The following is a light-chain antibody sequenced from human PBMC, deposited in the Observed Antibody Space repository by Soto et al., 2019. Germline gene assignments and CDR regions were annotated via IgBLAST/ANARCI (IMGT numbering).Light chain of an antibody. CDR3: SSYTSSSPHVV. Sequence: QSALTQPASVSGSPGQSITISGTGTSSDVGGYNYVSRYQQHPGKAPKLMIYDVSNRPSGVSDRFSGSKSGNTASLTISGLQAEDEADYYCSSYTSSSPHVVFGGGTKLTVL. J-gene: IGLJ2*01. CDR1: SSDVGGYNY. CDR2: DVS. V-gene: IGLV2-14*01.